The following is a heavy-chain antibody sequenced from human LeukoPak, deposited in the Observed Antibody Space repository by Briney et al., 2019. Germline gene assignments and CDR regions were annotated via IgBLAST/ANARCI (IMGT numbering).Heavy chain of an antibody. CDR3: ASDRGYYGSGSSDYFDY. CDR2: INPSGGST. V-gene: IGHV1-46*01. Sequence: ASVKVSCKASGYTFTSYYMHWVRQAPGQGLERMGIINPSGGSTSYAQKFQGRVTMTRDTSTSTVYMELSSLRSEDTAVYYCASDRGYYGSGSSDYFDYWGQGTLVTVSS. J-gene: IGHJ4*02. CDR1: GYTFTSYY. D-gene: IGHD3-10*01.